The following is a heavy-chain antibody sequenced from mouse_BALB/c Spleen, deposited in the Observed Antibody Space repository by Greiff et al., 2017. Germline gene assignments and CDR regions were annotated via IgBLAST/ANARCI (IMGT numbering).Heavy chain of an antibody. D-gene: IGHD1-2*01. CDR2: IWGDGST. CDR1: GFSLTGYG. CDR3: ARGIHYYGSLYAMDY. J-gene: IGHJ4*01. Sequence: VHLVESGPGLVAPSQSLSITCTVSGFSLTGYGVNWVRQPPGKGLEWLGMIWGDGSTDYNSALKSRLSISKDNSKSQVFLKMNSLQTDDTARYYCARGIHYYGSLYAMDYGGQGTSGTVSS. V-gene: IGHV2-6-7*01.